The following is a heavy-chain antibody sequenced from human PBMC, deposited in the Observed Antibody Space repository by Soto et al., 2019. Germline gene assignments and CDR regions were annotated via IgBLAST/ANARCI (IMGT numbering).Heavy chain of an antibody. CDR3: ARESGGSYQFDY. D-gene: IGHD1-26*01. CDR1: GGSISSGGYY. CDR2: IYYSGST. J-gene: IGHJ4*02. Sequence: PSETLSLTCTVSGGSISSGGYYWSWIRQHPGKGLEWIGYIYYSGSTYYNPSLKSRVTISADTSKNRFSLKLSSVTAADTAVYYCARESGGSYQFDYWGQGTLVTVSS. V-gene: IGHV4-31*03.